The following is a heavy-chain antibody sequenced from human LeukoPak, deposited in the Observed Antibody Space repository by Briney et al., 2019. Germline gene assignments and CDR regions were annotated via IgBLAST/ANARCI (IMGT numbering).Heavy chain of an antibody. CDR1: GFTFSNYA. CDR2: ISGSGAST. D-gene: IGHD2-2*02. Sequence: PGGSLRLSCVASGFTFSNYAIIWVRQAPGKGLEWVSGISGSGASTDYADSVKGRFTISRDNSGNTLYLQMNSLRAEDTAVYYCAKNLLAYTGYFYYYMDVRGKGTTVIVSS. V-gene: IGHV3-23*01. J-gene: IGHJ6*03. CDR3: AKNLLAYTGYFYYYMDV.